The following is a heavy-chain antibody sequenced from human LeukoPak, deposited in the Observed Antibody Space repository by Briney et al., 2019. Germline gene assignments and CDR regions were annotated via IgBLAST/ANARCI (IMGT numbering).Heavy chain of an antibody. V-gene: IGHV4-34*01. D-gene: IGHD3-22*01. CDR1: GGSFSGYY. Sequence: SETLSLTCAVYGGSFSGYYWSWIRQPPGKGLEWIGEINHSGSTNYNPSLKSRVTISVDTSKNQSSLKLSSVTAADTAVHYCAGRKNYYDSGGYRSYWYFDLWGRGTLVTVSS. J-gene: IGHJ2*01. CDR2: INHSGST. CDR3: AGRKNYYDSGGYRSYWYFDL.